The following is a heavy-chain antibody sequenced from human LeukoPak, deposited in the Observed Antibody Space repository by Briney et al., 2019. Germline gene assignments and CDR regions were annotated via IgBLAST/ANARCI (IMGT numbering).Heavy chain of an antibody. D-gene: IGHD5-18*01. V-gene: IGHV3-23*01. CDR2: ISGSGGST. Sequence: GGSLRLSCAASGFTFSSYAMSWVRQAPGKGLEWVSAISGSGGSTYYADSVKGRFTISRDNSKNTLYLQMNNLIAEDTAVYYCAKDSTRYSSGYWGQGTLVTVSS. J-gene: IGHJ4*02. CDR3: AKDSTRYSSGY. CDR1: GFTFSSYA.